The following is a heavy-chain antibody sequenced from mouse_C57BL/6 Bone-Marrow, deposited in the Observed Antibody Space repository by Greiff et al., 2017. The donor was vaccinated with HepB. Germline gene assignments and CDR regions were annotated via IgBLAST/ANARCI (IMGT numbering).Heavy chain of an antibody. CDR2: FYPGEGDT. Sequence: VQLQQSGPELVKPGPPVKISSKLSAYASVSSWRTWVKQSLGKGLEWIGRFYPGEGDTNYNGKFKGKATLTADKSSSTAYMQLSSLTSEDSAVYFCAKIPDYYGSSHWYFDVWGTGTTVTVSS. D-gene: IGHD1-1*01. CDR3: AKIPDYYGSSHWYFDV. CDR1: AYASVSSW. J-gene: IGHJ1*03. V-gene: IGHV1-82*01.